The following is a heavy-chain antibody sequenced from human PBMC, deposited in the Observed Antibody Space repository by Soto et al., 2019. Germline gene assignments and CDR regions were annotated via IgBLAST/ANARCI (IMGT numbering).Heavy chain of an antibody. D-gene: IGHD3-9*01. CDR3: ARDLYYDILTGLNWFDP. Sequence: SETLSLTCAVSGYSISSGYYWGWIRQPPGKGLEWIGSIYHSGSTYYNPSLKSRVTISVDTSKNQFSLKLSSVTAADTAVYYCARDLYYDILTGLNWFDPWGQGTLVT. CDR1: GYSISSGYY. CDR2: IYHSGST. V-gene: IGHV4-38-2*02. J-gene: IGHJ5*02.